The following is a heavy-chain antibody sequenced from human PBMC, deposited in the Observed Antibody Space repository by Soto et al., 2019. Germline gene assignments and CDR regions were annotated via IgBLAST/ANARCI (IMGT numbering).Heavy chain of an antibody. CDR2: IWYDGSNK. CDR3: ARDLSSFASHGYALGG. Sequence: PGGSLRLSCAASGFTFSSYGMDWVRQAPGKGLEWVAVIWYDGSNKYYADSVKGRFTISRDNSKNTLYLQMNSLRAEDTAVYYCARDLSSFASHGYALGGWGQGTLVTVSS. D-gene: IGHD5-12*01. V-gene: IGHV3-33*01. J-gene: IGHJ1*01. CDR1: GFTFSSYG.